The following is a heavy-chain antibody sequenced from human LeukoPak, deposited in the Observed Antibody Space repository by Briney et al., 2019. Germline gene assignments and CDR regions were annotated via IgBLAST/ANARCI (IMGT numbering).Heavy chain of an antibody. V-gene: IGHV4-31*03. J-gene: IGHJ2*01. Sequence: SQTLSLTCTVSGGSLSSGGHWWSWIRQHPGMGLEWIGYVFHSGSTYYSPYFRSRVSISVDTSKNHFSLKLASVTAADSAVYYCARRRELLRSNWYFDLWGRGTLVTVSS. D-gene: IGHD1-26*01. CDR1: GGSLSSGGHW. CDR2: VFHSGST. CDR3: ARRRELLRSNWYFDL.